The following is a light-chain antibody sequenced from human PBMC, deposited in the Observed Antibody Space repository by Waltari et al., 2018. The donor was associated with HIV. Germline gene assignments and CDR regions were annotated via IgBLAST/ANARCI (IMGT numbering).Light chain of an antibody. Sequence: DIVLTQPQATLSLSPGERATLSCRASQSVSSYLAWYQQKPGQAPRLLIYDASNRATGIPARFSGSGSGTDFTLTISSLEPEDFAVYYCQQRSNWPPTFGQGTKLEIK. J-gene: IGKJ2*01. CDR3: QQRSNWPPT. CDR2: DAS. V-gene: IGKV3-11*01. CDR1: QSVSSY.